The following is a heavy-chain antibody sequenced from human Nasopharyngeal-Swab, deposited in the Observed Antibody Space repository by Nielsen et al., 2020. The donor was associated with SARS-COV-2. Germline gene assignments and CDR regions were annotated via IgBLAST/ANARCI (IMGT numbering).Heavy chain of an antibody. D-gene: IGHD3-10*01. CDR2: ISGSSSHT. J-gene: IGHJ4*02. Sequence: GGSLRLSCAASGFTFSDYYMSWIRHIPGKGLEWVSYISGSSSHTSYADSVKGRFTISRDNAKNSLYLEMTSLRADDTAVYYCARTSYYGSGSLDYWVKGTQVTVSS. CDR1: GFTFSDYY. CDR3: ARTSYYGSGSLDY. V-gene: IGHV3-11*03.